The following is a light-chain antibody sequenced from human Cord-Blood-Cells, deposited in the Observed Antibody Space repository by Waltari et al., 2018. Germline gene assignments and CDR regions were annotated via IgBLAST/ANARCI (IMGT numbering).Light chain of an antibody. CDR3: CSYAGSYTFV. V-gene: IGLV2-11*01. CDR1: SSDVGGYNY. Sequence: QSALTQPRSVSGSPGQSVTISCTGTSSDVGGYNYVSWYQQHPGKAPKLMIYDVSQRPAEVPGRFMDSKSGNTASLAISGLHAEDEADYYCCSYAGSYTFVFGTGTKVTVL. J-gene: IGLJ1*01. CDR2: DVS.